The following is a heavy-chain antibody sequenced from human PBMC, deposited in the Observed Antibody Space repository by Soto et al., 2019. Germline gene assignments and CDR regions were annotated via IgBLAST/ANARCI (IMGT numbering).Heavy chain of an antibody. J-gene: IGHJ4*02. V-gene: IGHV3-30*18. CDR1: GFTFSYG. D-gene: IGHD2-15*01. CDR2: ISYDSSNK. CDR3: AKLVIGYCSGNTCDDY. Sequence: VQLSESGGGLIQPGRSLRLSCAASGFTFSYGIHWLRQAPGKGLEWVAYISYDSSNKFYGDSVKGRFTISRDNSKNTQFLQMNSLRAEDTAVYYCAKLVIGYCSGNTCDDYWGQGTLVAVSS.